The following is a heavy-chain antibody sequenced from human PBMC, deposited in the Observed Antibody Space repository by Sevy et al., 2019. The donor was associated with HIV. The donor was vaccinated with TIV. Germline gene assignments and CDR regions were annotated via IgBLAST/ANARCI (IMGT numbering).Heavy chain of an antibody. D-gene: IGHD5-18*01. Sequence: SETLSLTCAVYGGSFSGYYWSWIRQPPGKGLEWIGEINHSGSTNYNPSLKSRVTISVDTSKNQFSLKLGSVTAADTAVYYCARGRLWHPSRYFDYWGQGTLVTVSS. V-gene: IGHV4-34*01. CDR3: ARGRLWHPSRYFDY. CDR2: INHSGST. CDR1: GGSFSGYY. J-gene: IGHJ4*02.